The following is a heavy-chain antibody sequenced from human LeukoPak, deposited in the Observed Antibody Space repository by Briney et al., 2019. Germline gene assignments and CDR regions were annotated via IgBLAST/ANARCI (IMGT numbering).Heavy chain of an antibody. CDR3: ARDLPDYGGNVRFDY. D-gene: IGHD4-23*01. CDR1: GGTFSSYA. V-gene: IGHV1-69*04. J-gene: IGHJ4*02. Sequence: GASVKVSCKASGGTFSSYAISWVRQAPGQGLEWMGRIIPILGIANYAQKFQGRVTITADKSTGTAYMELSSLRSEDTAVYYCARDLPDYGGNVRFDYWGQGTLVTVSS. CDR2: IIPILGIA.